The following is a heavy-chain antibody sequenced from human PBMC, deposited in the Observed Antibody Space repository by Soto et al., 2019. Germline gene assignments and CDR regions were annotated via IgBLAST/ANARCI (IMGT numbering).Heavy chain of an antibody. Sequence: SETLSLTCTVSGGSISSDYWSWIRQPAGKGLEWIGRIYTSGSTSYNPALKSRVTMSVDTAKNQFSLKLSSVTAADTAVYYCAREPIPSHSPLVEAGPYSWFDPWGQGNLVTVSS. V-gene: IGHV4-4*07. D-gene: IGHD6-13*01. CDR3: AREPIPSHSPLVEAGPYSWFDP. J-gene: IGHJ5*02. CDR2: IYTSGST. CDR1: GGSISSDY.